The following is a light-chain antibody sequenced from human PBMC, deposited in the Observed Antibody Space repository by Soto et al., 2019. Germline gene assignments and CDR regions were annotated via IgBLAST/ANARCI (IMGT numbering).Light chain of an antibody. CDR3: QQYNNWPWT. Sequence: EIVMTQSPATLSVSPGERATLSCRASQSVSSKLAWYQQKVGQAPRLLIYGASTRATGIPARFSGSGSGTEFTLTISSLPSEDFAVYYCQQYNNWPWTFGQGTKVEI. CDR1: QSVSSK. V-gene: IGKV3-15*01. J-gene: IGKJ1*01. CDR2: GAS.